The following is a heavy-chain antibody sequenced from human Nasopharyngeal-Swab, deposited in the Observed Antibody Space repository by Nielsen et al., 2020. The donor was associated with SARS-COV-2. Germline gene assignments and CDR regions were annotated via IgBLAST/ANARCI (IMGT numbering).Heavy chain of an antibody. D-gene: IGHD2-21*02. J-gene: IGHJ4*02. Sequence: GSLRLSCAASGFTFSDSAIHWVRQASGKGLEWVGRIRRKGTNYATAYAASVKGRFIIFRDDPTNTAYLQMNSLKTEDTAVYYCTRCGGGCYSGRDYWGQGTLVTVSS. V-gene: IGHV3-73*01. CDR1: GFTFSDSA. CDR3: TRCGGGCYSGRDY. CDR2: IRRKGTNYAT.